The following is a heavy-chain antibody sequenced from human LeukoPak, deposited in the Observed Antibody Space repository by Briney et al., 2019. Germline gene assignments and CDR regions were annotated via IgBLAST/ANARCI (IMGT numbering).Heavy chain of an antibody. CDR1: GYTFTSYY. V-gene: IGHV1-46*01. D-gene: IGHD6-19*01. Sequence: GASVKVSCKASGYTFTSYYMHWVRQAPGQGLEWMGIINPSGGSTSYAQKSQGRVTMTRDMSTSTVYMELRSLRSDDTAVYYCAFWGYSSVGSAFDIWGQGTMVTVSS. CDR3: AFWGYSSVGSAFDI. J-gene: IGHJ3*02. CDR2: INPSGGST.